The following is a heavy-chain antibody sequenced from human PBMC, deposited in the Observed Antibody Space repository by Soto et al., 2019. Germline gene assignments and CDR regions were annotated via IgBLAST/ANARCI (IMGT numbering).Heavy chain of an antibody. CDR2: ISGSGGST. CDR1: GFTFSSYA. CDR3: AKVSTLQYSSSWFDY. J-gene: IGHJ4*02. V-gene: IGHV3-23*01. Sequence: GGSLRLSCAASGFTFSSYAMSWVRQAPGKGLELVSAISGSGGSTYYADSVKGRFTISRDNSKNSLYLQMNSRRAEDTDVYDGAKVSTLQYSSSWFDYWGQGTLVTVSS. D-gene: IGHD6-13*01.